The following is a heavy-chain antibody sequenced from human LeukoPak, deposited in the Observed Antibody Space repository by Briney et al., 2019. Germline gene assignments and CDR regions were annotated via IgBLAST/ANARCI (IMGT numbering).Heavy chain of an antibody. D-gene: IGHD3-22*01. CDR3: ARQGVYGMEAYYYDSSGYYLPGY. J-gene: IGHJ4*02. CDR2: IYPGDSDT. CDR1: GYSFTSYW. V-gene: IGHV5-51*01. Sequence: GESLKISCKGSGYSFTSYWIGWVRQMPGKGLEWMGIIYPGDSDTRYSPSFQGQVTISADKSISTAYLQWSSLKASDTAMYYCARQGVYGMEAYYYDSSGYYLPGYWGQGTLVTVSS.